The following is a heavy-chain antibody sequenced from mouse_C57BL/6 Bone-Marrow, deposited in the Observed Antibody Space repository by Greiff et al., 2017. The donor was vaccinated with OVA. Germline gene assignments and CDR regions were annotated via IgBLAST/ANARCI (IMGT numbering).Heavy chain of an antibody. J-gene: IGHJ1*03. V-gene: IGHV1-18*01. CDR3: ARVGYYGRSPWYFDV. CDR1: GYTFTDYN. Sequence: VQLKQSGPELVKPGASVKIPCKASGYTFTDYNMDWVKQSHGKSLEWIGDINPNTGGTIYNQKFKGKATLTVDKSSSTAYMELRSLTSEDTAVYYCARVGYYGRSPWYFDVWGTGTTVTVSS. D-gene: IGHD1-1*01. CDR2: INPNTGGT.